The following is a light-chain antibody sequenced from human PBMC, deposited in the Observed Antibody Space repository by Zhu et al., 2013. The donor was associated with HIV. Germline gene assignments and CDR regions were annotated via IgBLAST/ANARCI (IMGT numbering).Light chain of an antibody. CDR3: QQYDRSPLT. CDR1: QRVSSTY. J-gene: IGKJ4*01. Sequence: IVLTQSPGTLSLSPGDRVTLSCRASQRVSSTYVAWYQQKPGQAPRLLIYAASTRATGIPDRFSGSGSGTDFTLSISRLEPEDFAVYYCQQYDRSPLTFGGGTTVEIK. V-gene: IGKV3-20*01. CDR2: AAS.